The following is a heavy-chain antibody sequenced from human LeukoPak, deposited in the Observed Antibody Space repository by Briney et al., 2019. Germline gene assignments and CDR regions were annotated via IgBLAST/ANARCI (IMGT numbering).Heavy chain of an antibody. Sequence: ASVKVSCKASGYTFTSYYMHWVRQAPGQGLEWMGIINPSGGTTSPAQKFQGRVTMTRETSTSTVYMELSSLRSEDTAVYYCARGFYSASAFDYWGQGTLVTVSS. J-gene: IGHJ4*02. D-gene: IGHD2-21*01. CDR1: GYTFTSYY. CDR3: ARGFYSASAFDY. CDR2: INPSGGTT. V-gene: IGHV1-46*01.